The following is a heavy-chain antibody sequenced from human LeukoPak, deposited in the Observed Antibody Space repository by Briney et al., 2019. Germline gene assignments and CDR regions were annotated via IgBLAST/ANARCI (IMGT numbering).Heavy chain of an antibody. Sequence: ASVKVSCKASGYTFTSYYMHWVRQAPGQGLEWMGIINPSGGSTSYAQKFQGRVTMTRDMSTSTVYMELSSLRSEDTAVYYCARDRSVVVVAAGDYYYYYYMDVWGKGTTVTVSS. CDR3: ARDRSVVVVAAGDYYYYYYMDV. D-gene: IGHD2-15*01. V-gene: IGHV1-46*01. J-gene: IGHJ6*03. CDR1: GYTFTSYY. CDR2: INPSGGST.